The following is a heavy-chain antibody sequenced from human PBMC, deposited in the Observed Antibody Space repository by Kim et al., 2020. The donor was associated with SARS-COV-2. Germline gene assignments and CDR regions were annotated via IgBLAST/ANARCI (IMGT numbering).Heavy chain of an antibody. D-gene: IGHD3-22*01. Sequence: ADSAKGRFTISRDNSKNTLYLQMNSLRAEDTAVYYCPASLSSSGYYYFDYWGQGTLVTVSS. J-gene: IGHJ4*02. V-gene: IGHV3-23*01. CDR3: PASLSSSGYYYFDY.